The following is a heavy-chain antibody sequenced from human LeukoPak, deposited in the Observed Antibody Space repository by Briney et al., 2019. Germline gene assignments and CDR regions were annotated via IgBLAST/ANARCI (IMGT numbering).Heavy chain of an antibody. V-gene: IGHV4-4*09. CDR1: GGSISSYY. J-gene: IGHJ5*02. CDR3: ARRSSSWYFRAWWFDP. D-gene: IGHD6-13*01. Sequence: SETLSLTCTVSGGSISSYYWSWIRQPPGKGLEWIGNIYTSGSTNYNPSLKSRVTISVDTSKNQFSLKLSSVTAADTAVYYCARRSSSWYFRAWWFDPWGQGTLVTVSS. CDR2: IYTSGST.